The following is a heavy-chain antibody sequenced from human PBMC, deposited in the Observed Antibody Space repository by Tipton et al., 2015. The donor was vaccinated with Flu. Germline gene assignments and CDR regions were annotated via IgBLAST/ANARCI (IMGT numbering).Heavy chain of an antibody. CDR3: AKDHRYCSSTSCPYYFDY. Sequence: SLRLSCAASGFTFSSYGMHWVRQAPGRGLEWVAFIRYDGSNKYYADSVKGRFTISRDSSKNTLYLQMNSLRAEDTAVYYCAKDHRYCSSTSCPYYFDYWGQGTLVTVSS. CDR2: IRYDGSNK. J-gene: IGHJ4*02. D-gene: IGHD2-2*01. CDR1: GFTFSSYG. V-gene: IGHV3-30*02.